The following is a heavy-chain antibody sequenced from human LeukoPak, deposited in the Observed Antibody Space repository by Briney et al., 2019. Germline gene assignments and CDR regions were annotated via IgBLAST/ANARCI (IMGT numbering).Heavy chain of an antibody. D-gene: IGHD2-2*01. V-gene: IGHV1-24*01. CDR1: GYTLTELS. J-gene: IGHJ5*02. CDR3: ATVVPAAILQNWFDP. Sequence: ASVKVSCKVSGYTLTELSMHWLRQAPGKGLEWMGGFDPEDGETIYAQKFQGRVTMTEDTSTDTAYMELSSLRSEDTAVYYCATVVPAAILQNWFDPWGQGTLVTVSS. CDR2: FDPEDGET.